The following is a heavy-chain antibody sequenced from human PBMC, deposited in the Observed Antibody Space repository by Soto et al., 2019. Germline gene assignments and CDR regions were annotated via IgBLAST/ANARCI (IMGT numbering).Heavy chain of an antibody. J-gene: IGHJ4*02. CDR3: ARDGSGSPNYFDH. D-gene: IGHD1-26*01. CDR2: IVPHSGTS. Sequence: QVQLVQSGAEVRKPGSSVKVSCKASGGTFSSHSFSWLRQAPGQGLEWMGGIVPHSGTSNYAQKFQDRLTLSANESTSTAYMELSTLTSEDTAAYYCARDGSGSPNYFDHWGQGTQVTVSS. CDR1: GGTFSSHS. V-gene: IGHV1-69*01.